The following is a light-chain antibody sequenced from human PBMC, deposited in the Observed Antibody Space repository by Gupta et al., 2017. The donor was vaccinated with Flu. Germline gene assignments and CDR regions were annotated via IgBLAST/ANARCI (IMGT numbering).Light chain of an antibody. CDR3: QGWHSSSVVL. Sequence: PGQTARTTCGGDNTGANRVHWYQEKPGHAHGLGVYDDSDRTSGIAQRCSGSNSGNNATLPISRGEDGDDADDYCQGWHSSSVVLFGGGTKLTVL. CDR1: NTGANR. J-gene: IGLJ2*01. CDR2: DDS. V-gene: IGLV3-21*02.